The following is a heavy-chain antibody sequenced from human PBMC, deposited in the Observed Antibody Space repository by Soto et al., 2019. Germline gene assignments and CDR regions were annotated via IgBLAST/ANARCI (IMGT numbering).Heavy chain of an antibody. CDR2: IYNSGST. Sequence: QLQLQESGPGLVKPSETLSLTCTVSGGSISSSTYYWGWIRQPPGKGLEWIGSIYNSGSTYYNPSPESRITISVDTSKTQFSLKLRSVTAADTAVYYCARQSVVVVVAATHYWGQGTLVTVSS. V-gene: IGHV4-39*01. D-gene: IGHD2-15*01. J-gene: IGHJ4*02. CDR3: ARQSVVVVVAATHY. CDR1: GGSISSSTYY.